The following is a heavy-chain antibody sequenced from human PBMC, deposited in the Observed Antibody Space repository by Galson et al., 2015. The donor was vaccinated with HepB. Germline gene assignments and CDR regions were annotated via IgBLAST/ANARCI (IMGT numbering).Heavy chain of an antibody. CDR1: GFTVSNNY. V-gene: IGHV3-53*01. J-gene: IGHJ4*02. CDR2: VYAGGTT. CDR3: ARGPLRYLDY. D-gene: IGHD5-12*01. Sequence: SLRLSCAASGFTVSNNYMSWVRQAPGKGLEWVSVVYAGGTTYYADSVKGRFTISREISRNTLSLEINTGRLEDTAVYYCARGPLRYLDYWGQGTPVTVSS.